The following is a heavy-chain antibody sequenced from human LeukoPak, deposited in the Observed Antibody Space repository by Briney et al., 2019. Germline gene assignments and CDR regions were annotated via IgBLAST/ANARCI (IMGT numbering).Heavy chain of an antibody. Sequence: GGSLRLSCAASGFNFSSYAMHWVRQAPGKGLEWVALISNDGNNKYYADSVKGRFIISRDNSKNTLYLQMHSLRAQDTAFYYCATPIEMATITADVFDNWGPGTLVTVSS. CDR3: ATPIEMATITADVFDN. V-gene: IGHV3-30*04. CDR2: ISNDGNNK. D-gene: IGHD5-24*01. CDR1: GFNFSSYA. J-gene: IGHJ3*02.